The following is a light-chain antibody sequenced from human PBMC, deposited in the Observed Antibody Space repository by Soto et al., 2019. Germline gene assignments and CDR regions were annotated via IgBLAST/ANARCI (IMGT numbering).Light chain of an antibody. Sequence: DIVMTQSPDSLAVSLGERATINCKSSQSVLYSPNNKNYLAWYQQKPGQPPKLLIYWASTRESGVPDRFSGSGSGTDFTLTISSLQAEDVAVYYRQQYYSPFLTFGGGTKVEIK. J-gene: IGKJ4*01. CDR3: QQYYSPFLT. CDR2: WAS. V-gene: IGKV4-1*01. CDR1: QSVLYSPNNKNY.